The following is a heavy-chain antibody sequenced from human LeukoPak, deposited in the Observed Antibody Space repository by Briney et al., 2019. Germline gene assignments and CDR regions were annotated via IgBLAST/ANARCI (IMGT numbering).Heavy chain of an antibody. V-gene: IGHV3-43D*03. Sequence: GGSLRLSCATSGFTLDDYAMHWVRQAPGQGLEWVSHITWDASSIHYADSVKGRFTISRDNSKNTLYLRMNSLRAEDTAVYYCAKAVVPVISQHYFDYWGQGTLVTVSS. CDR3: AKAVVPVISQHYFDY. CDR1: GFTLDDYA. D-gene: IGHD3-22*01. CDR2: ITWDASSI. J-gene: IGHJ4*02.